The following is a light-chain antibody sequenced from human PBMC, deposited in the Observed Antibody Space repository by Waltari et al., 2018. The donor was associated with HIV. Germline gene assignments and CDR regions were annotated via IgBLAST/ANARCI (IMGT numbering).Light chain of an antibody. V-gene: IGLV2-11*01. CDR1: SSDVGRYNY. CDR3: CSYAGSYPSV. Sequence: QSALTQPRSVSGSPGQSVTISCTGTSSDVGRYNYVSWYQHHPGKAPKLMIYDVSKRPSGVPDRFSGSKSGNTASLTSSGLQAEDEAAYYCCSYAGSYPSVFGAGTEVTVL. J-gene: IGLJ1*01. CDR2: DVS.